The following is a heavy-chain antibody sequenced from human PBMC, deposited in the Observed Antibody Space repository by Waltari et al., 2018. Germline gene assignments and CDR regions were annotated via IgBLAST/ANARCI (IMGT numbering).Heavy chain of an antibody. J-gene: IGHJ5*01. CDR3: ARGTYYYDNSGPYFDS. CDR2: IYSDVSST. Sequence: EVQLVESGGGLVQPGGSLRLSCAASGFNISRHWMHWVRQGPGKGLVWVSRIYSDVSSTTYADSVKGRFTISRDNPKNTVYLQMNNLRAEDTAVYYCARGTYYYDNSGPYFDSWGQGILVTVSS. V-gene: IGHV3-74*01. CDR1: GFNISRHW. D-gene: IGHD3-22*01.